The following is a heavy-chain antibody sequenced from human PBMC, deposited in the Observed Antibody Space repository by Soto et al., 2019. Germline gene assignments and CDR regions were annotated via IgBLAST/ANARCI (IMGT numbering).Heavy chain of an antibody. CDR1: GFTFRDYY. J-gene: IGHJ4*01. V-gene: IGHV3-11*01. D-gene: IGHD6-13*01. Sequence: GSLRLSCAASGFTFRDYYMSWIRQAPGKGLEWISYISISGSSIYYADSVKGRFTISRDDAKNSLYLQMNSLRAEDTAVYYCLKDIEPPGLSFDYWGPGILVTLSS. CDR3: LKDIEPPGLSFDY. CDR2: ISISGSSI.